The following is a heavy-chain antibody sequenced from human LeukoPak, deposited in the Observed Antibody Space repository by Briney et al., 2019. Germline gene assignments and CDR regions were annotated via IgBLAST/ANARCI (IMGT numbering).Heavy chain of an antibody. V-gene: IGHV3-30*02. CDR3: AKDRATKPNYFDY. Sequence: GGSLRLSCAASGFTFINFGMHWVRQAPGKGLEWVAFIRYDGSKNYYADSVKGRFTISRDNSKNTLYLQMNSLRAEDTAVYYCAKDRATKPNYFDYWGQGTLVTVSS. J-gene: IGHJ4*02. CDR2: IRYDGSKN. CDR1: GFTFINFG.